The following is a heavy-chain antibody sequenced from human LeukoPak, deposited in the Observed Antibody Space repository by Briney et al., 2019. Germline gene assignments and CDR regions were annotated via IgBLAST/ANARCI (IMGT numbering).Heavy chain of an antibody. V-gene: IGHV4-59*01. CDR2: IYYSGST. J-gene: IGHJ4*02. CDR1: GVSMNSYY. D-gene: IGHD3-22*01. CDR3: ASSDSSGYYRVDY. Sequence: PSETLSLTCTVSGVSMNSYYWSWIRQPPGKGLEWIGYIYYSGSTNYNPSLKSRVTISVDTSKNQFSLKLSSVTAADTAVYYCASSDSSGYYRVDYWGQGTLVTVSS.